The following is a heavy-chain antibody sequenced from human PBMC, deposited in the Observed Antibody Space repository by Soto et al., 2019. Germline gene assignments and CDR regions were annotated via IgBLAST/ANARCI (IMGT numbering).Heavy chain of an antibody. CDR2: IYYSGSS. D-gene: IGHD5-18*01. V-gene: IGHV4-59*01. CDR1: GASINPYY. CDR3: ARNVDTARAYYFDY. J-gene: IGHJ4*02. Sequence: QVQLQESGPGLVKPSETLPLTCTVSGASINPYYWSWIRQLPGKGLEWIGYIYYSGSSNYNPSLRSRVTISLDTSKNQFSLKLRSVTAADTAVYYCARNVDTARAYYFDYWGQGILVTVSS.